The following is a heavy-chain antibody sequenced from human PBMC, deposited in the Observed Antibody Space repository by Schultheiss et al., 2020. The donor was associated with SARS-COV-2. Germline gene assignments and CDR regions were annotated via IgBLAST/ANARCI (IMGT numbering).Heavy chain of an antibody. Sequence: SETLSLTCTVSGGSISSGGYYWSWIRQHPGKGLEWIGYIYYSGSTYYNPSLKSRVTISVDTSKNQFSLKLSSVTAADTAVYYCARGEGGYYYDSSGYLPDYWGQGTLFTVSS. CDR2: IYYSGST. CDR3: ARGEGGYYYDSSGYLPDY. D-gene: IGHD3-22*01. V-gene: IGHV4-31*03. CDR1: GGSISSGGYY. J-gene: IGHJ4*02.